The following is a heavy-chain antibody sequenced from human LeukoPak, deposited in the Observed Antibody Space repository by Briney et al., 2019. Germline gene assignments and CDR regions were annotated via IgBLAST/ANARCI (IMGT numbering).Heavy chain of an antibody. CDR3: ARDRYRAAGYFDY. V-gene: IGHV4-59*11. J-gene: IGHJ4*02. CDR1: AGSISSHY. CDR2: IYYSWSN. Sequence: SETLSLTCTVSAGSISSHYWGWIRQPPGKGLEWGGYIYYSWSNNYRPSLKSRVTISVDTSKDQFSLKLSSVTAADTAVYYCARDRYRAAGYFDYWGQGTLVTVSS. D-gene: IGHD6-13*01.